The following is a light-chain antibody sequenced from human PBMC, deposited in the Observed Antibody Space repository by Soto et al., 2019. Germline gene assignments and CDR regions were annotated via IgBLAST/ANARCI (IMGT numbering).Light chain of an antibody. CDR2: GSS. CDR3: QQYVTSPYT. V-gene: IGKV3-20*01. J-gene: IGKJ2*01. CDR1: QSISSSA. Sequence: DIVLTQSPGTLSLSPGERVILSCRTSQSISSSALAWYQQKPGQAPSLLIYGSSRRATGIPDRFSGSGSGTDFTLTISSLEPEDFAVYFCQQYVTSPYTFGLGTKLEI.